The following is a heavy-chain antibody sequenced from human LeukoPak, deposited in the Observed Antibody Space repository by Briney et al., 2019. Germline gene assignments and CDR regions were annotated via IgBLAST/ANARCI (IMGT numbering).Heavy chain of an antibody. V-gene: IGHV3-64*02. J-gene: IGHJ6*04. CDR3: ARGNGLYYGSGSPPYRLDV. CDR2: ITDSGDNT. D-gene: IGHD3-10*01. Sequence: GGSLRLSCAASGFTFSSYAMHWVRQAPGKGLEYVSAITDSGDNTYYADSVSGRFTISRDNSKNTLYLQMGSLTVEDTAVYYCARGNGLYYGSGSPPYRLDVWGKGTTVTVSS. CDR1: GFTFSSYA.